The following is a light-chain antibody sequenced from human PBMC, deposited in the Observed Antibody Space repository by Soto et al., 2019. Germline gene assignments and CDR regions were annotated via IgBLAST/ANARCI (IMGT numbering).Light chain of an antibody. J-gene: IGKJ1*01. Sequence: DIQMTQSPSTLSASVGDRVTITCRASQSISTWLAWYQQKPGKAPKLLISDGSSLESGVPSRFSGSGSGTEFTLTISSLQPDDFAAYYCQQYNSYSPTFGQGTKVDIK. CDR2: DGS. V-gene: IGKV1-5*01. CDR3: QQYNSYSPT. CDR1: QSISTW.